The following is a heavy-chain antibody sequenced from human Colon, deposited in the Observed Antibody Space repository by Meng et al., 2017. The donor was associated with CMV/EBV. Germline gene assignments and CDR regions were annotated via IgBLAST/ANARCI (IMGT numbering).Heavy chain of an antibody. J-gene: IGHJ5*02. V-gene: IGHV3-30*04. D-gene: IGHD4-11*01. CDR3: VRGSNSPFDP. Sequence: GESLKISCAASGFSFNAFPIHWVRQAPGKGLEWVAIVSHDGKNKNYAKSVKGRFTISRDNSQNTVNLHMNSLRGDDTALYYCVRGSNSPFDPWGQGTLVTVSS. CDR1: GFSFNAFP. CDR2: VSHDGKNK.